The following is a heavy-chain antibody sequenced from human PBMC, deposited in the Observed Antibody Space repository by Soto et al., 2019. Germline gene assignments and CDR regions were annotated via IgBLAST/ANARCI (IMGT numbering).Heavy chain of an antibody. D-gene: IGHD1-26*01. J-gene: IGHJ2*01. CDR1: GVYISSHY. CDR3: ARPRGTTPAVWYFDL. Sequence: QVQLQESGPGLVKPSETLSLTCSVSGVYISSHYWSWIRQPPGKGLEWIGYVYHSGKTASNPSLKSRITISMDTSKNQVSLSLTSVTAADTAVYYCARPRGTTPAVWYFDLWGRGTLVTVSS. V-gene: IGHV4-59*08. CDR2: VYHSGKT.